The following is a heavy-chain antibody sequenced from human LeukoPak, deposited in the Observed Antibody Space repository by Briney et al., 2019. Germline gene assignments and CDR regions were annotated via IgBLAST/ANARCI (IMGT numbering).Heavy chain of an antibody. CDR1: GGSISSGSYY. CDR2: MYTSGST. Sequence: PSETLSLTCTVSGGSISSGSYYWSWIRQPAGKGLEWIGRMYTSGSTNYNPSLKSRVTISVDTSKNQFSLKLSSVTAADTAVYYCARVTGYMIEDYFDYWGQGTLVTVSS. CDR3: ARVTGYMIEDYFDY. V-gene: IGHV4-61*02. J-gene: IGHJ4*02. D-gene: IGHD3-22*01.